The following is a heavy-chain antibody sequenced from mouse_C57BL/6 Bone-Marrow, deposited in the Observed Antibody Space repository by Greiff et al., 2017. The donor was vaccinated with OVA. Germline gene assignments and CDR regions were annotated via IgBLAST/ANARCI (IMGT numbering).Heavy chain of an antibody. CDR3: ARYRGYDAWFAY. CDR1: GYAFSSYW. Sequence: VQLQQSGASVKISCKASGYAFSSYWMNWVKQRPGKGLEWIGQIYPGDGDTNYNGKFKGKATLTADKSSSTAYMQLSSLTSEDSAVYFCARYRGYDAWFAYWGQGTLVTVSA. V-gene: IGHV1-80*01. D-gene: IGHD2-2*01. J-gene: IGHJ3*01. CDR2: IYPGDGDT.